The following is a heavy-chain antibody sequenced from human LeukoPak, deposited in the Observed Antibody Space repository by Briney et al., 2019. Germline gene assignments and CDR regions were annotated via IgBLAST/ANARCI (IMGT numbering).Heavy chain of an antibody. V-gene: IGHV1-58*01. Sequence: SVKVSCKASGFTFTSSAVQWVRQARGQRLEWIGWIVVGSGSTNYAQKFQERVTITRDMSTSTAYMELSSLRSEDTAVYYCAGFERYDSLAPDYWGQGTLVTVSS. CDR2: IVVGSGST. CDR3: AGFERYDSLAPDY. J-gene: IGHJ4*02. D-gene: IGHD3-22*01. CDR1: GFTFTSSA.